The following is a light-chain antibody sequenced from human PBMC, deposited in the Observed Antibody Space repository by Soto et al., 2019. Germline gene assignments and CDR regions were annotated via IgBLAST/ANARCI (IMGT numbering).Light chain of an antibody. V-gene: IGLV2-11*01. J-gene: IGLJ2*01. CDR1: MRDVGAYNY. CDR3: CSYAGSSTSVL. CDR2: DVY. Sequence: QSALTQPASVSGSPGQSITISCAGTMRDVGAYNYVSWYQHHPGNAPKLIIHDVYKRPSGVPDRFSASKSGNTASLTISGLQIDDEADYYCCSYAGSSTSVLFGGGTQLTVL.